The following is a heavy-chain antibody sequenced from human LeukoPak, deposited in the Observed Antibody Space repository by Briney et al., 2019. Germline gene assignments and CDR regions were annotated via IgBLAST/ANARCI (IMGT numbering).Heavy chain of an antibody. CDR1: GFTFSSYA. CDR3: AKRPVPATKYYFDY. J-gene: IGHJ4*02. Sequence: GGSLRLSCAASGFTFSSYAMSWVRQAPGKGLQWVSSISASGAATYYADSVKGRFAISRDNSKNTLYLQMNSLRAEDTAVYYCAKRPVPATKYYFDYWGQGTLVSVSS. V-gene: IGHV3-23*01. D-gene: IGHD6-19*01. CDR2: ISASGAAT.